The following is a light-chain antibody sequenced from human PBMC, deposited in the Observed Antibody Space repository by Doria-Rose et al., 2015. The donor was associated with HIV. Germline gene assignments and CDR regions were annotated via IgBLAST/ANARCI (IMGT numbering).Light chain of an antibody. J-gene: IGLJ1*01. CDR1: SPNIGAGFD. V-gene: IGLV1-40*01. CDR2: GNT. Sequence: SVSGAPGQRVAISCTGSSPNIGAGFDVNWYQQFPGTAPKLLIHGNTNRPSGVPDRSSGSKSGTSASLAISGLRAEDEADYYCQSYDSRLSVYVFGTGTKVTVL. CDR3: QSYDSRLSVYV.